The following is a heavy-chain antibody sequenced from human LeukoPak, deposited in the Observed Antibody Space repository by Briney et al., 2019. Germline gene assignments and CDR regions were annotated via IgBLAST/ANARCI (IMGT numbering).Heavy chain of an antibody. CDR2: IYSGGST. V-gene: IGHV3-53*04. CDR1: GFTVSNNY. J-gene: IGHJ3*02. D-gene: IGHD1-14*01. Sequence: GGSLRLSCAASGFTVSNNYMTWFRQAPGKGLEWVSVIYSGGSTDHADSVKGRFSTSRLNSKNTLYLQMNSLRDEDTAMYYCARGARTLSDAFDIWGQGTMVTVSA. CDR3: ARGARTLSDAFDI.